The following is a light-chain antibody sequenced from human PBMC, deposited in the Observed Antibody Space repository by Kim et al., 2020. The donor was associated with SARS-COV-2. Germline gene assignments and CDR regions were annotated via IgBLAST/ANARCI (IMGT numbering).Light chain of an antibody. CDR1: ALPKQY. CDR3: QSADSSDTFWV. CDR2: EDT. V-gene: IGLV3-25*03. J-gene: IGLJ3*02. Sequence: SPGQTDRITCSGAALPKQYAYWFQQKPGQAPVVLIYEDTERPSGIPERFSGSTSGTTVTLTISAVQAEDEADYYCQSADSSDTFWVFGGGTQLTVL.